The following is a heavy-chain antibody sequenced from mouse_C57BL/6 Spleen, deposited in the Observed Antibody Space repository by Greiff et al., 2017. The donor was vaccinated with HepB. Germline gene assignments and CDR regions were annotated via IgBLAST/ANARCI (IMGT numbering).Heavy chain of an antibody. CDR2: IHPGDGDT. CDR1: GYTFSSYW. V-gene: IGHV1-80*01. Sequence: VQLQQSGAELVKPGASVKISCKASGYTFSSYWMNWVKQRPGKGLEWIGQIHPGDGDTNYNGKFKGKATLTADKTSSTTYMQLSSLTSEDSAVYFCAGTGSRDWYFDDWGTGTTVTVSS. D-gene: IGHD1-1*01. CDR3: AGTGSRDWYFDD. J-gene: IGHJ1*03.